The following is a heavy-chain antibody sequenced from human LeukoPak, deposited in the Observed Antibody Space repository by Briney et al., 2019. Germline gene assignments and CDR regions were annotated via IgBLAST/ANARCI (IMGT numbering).Heavy chain of an antibody. CDR1: GFTFSSYA. CDR2: ISGSGGST. Sequence: GGSLRLSCAASGFTFSSYATSWVRQAPGKGLEWVSAISGSGGSTYYADSVKGRFTISRDNSKNTLYLQMNSLRAEDTAVYYCAKHKYSSSWYRRNWFDPWGQGTLVTVSS. J-gene: IGHJ5*02. CDR3: AKHKYSSSWYRRNWFDP. V-gene: IGHV3-23*01. D-gene: IGHD6-13*01.